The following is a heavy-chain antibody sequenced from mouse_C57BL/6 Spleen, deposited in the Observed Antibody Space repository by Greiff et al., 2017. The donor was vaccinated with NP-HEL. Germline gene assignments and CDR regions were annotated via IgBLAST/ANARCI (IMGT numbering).Heavy chain of an antibody. D-gene: IGHD2-4*01. CDR1: GFTFSDYY. V-gene: IGHV5-12*01. CDR2: ISNGGGST. Sequence: EVKLMESGGGLVQPGGSLKLSCAASGFTFSDYYMYWVRQTPEKRLEWVAYISNGGGSTYYLDTVKGRFTISRDNAKNTLYLQMSRLKSEDTAMYYCARHGGDYDEGGFDYWGQGTTLTVSS. CDR3: ARHGGDYDEGGFDY. J-gene: IGHJ2*01.